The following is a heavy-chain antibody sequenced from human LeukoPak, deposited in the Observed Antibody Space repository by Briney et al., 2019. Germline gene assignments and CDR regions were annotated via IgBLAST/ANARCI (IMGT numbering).Heavy chain of an antibody. Sequence: ASVTVSFTSSGYTFTVYYMHWVRQAPGQGLGWVGWINPNNGGTNYAQNFQGRVTMTRDTSISTAYMELSRLRSDDTAVYYCATQRTATGTGDFDYWGQGTLVTVSS. V-gene: IGHV1-2*02. CDR2: INPNNGGT. J-gene: IGHJ4*02. CDR1: GYTFTVYY. CDR3: ATQRTATGTGDFDY. D-gene: IGHD1-1*01.